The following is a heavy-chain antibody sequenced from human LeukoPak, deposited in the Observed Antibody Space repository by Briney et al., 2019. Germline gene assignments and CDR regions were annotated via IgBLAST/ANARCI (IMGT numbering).Heavy chain of an antibody. Sequence: PGRSLRLSCAASGFTFSSYGMHWVRQAPGKGLEWVAGIWYDGSNKYYADSVKGRFTISRDNSKNTLYLQMNSLRAEDTAVYYCARGRAGAARSTNFDYWGQGTLVTVSS. D-gene: IGHD2/OR15-2a*01. CDR3: ARGRAGAARSTNFDY. CDR2: IWYDGSNK. V-gene: IGHV3-33*01. J-gene: IGHJ4*02. CDR1: GFTFSSYG.